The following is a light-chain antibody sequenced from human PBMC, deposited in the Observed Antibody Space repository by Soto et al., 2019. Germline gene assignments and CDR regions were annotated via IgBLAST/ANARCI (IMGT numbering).Light chain of an antibody. CDR3: SSYASTSFLVV. CDR1: SSDVGGFDY. V-gene: IGLV2-14*01. J-gene: IGLJ3*02. Sequence: QSVLAQPASVSGSPGQSITISCTGTSSDVGGFDYVSRYQQRPGKVPKLIIHNVSNRPSGVSDRFSGSKSGNTASLTISGLQADDEADYYCSSYASTSFLVVFGGGTKLTVL. CDR2: NVS.